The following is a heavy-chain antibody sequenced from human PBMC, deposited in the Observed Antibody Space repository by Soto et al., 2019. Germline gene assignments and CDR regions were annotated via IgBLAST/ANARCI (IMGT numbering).Heavy chain of an antibody. V-gene: IGHV3-23*01. Sequence: EVQLLESGGGLVQPGGSLRLSCAASGFTFSTYGMSWVRQAPGKGLEWVSIISGSGGSTYYAHTVKGRFTISRDNTKNPLYLQIHSLRAEDTAVYYCAKAPATIAVAGTFDSWGQATLVSVSS. CDR3: AKAPATIAVAGTFDS. CDR1: GFTFSTYG. CDR2: ISGSGGST. J-gene: IGHJ4*02. D-gene: IGHD6-19*01.